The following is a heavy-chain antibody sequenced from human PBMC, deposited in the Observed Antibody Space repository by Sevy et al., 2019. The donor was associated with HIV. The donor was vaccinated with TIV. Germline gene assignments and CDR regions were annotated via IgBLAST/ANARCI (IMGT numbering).Heavy chain of an antibody. J-gene: IGHJ3*02. D-gene: IGHD6-19*01. CDR1: GGSISSGDYY. V-gene: IGHV4-30-4*01. Sequence: SETLSLTCTVSGGSISSGDYYWSWIRQPPGKGLEWIGYIYYSGSTYYNPSLKSRVTISVDTSKNQFSLKLGSVTAADTAGYYCAREVYEIHDSSGWYDAFDIWGQGTMVTVSS. CDR3: AREVYEIHDSSGWYDAFDI. CDR2: IYYSGST.